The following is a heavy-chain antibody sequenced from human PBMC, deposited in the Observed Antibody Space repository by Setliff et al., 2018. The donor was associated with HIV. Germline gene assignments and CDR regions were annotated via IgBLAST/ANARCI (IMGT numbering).Heavy chain of an antibody. Sequence: LSLTCTVSGGSISSNSYYWGWIRQPPGKGLEWIGSIYRSGRTYYNPSLKSRVTISVDTSKNQFSLKLTSVTAADTAVYYCARDQPQDYDSLTGYYTGRYFDYWGRGTLVTVSS. V-gene: IGHV4-39*07. CDR2: IYRSGRT. J-gene: IGHJ4*02. CDR3: ARDQPQDYDSLTGYYTGRYFDY. CDR1: GGSISSNSYY. D-gene: IGHD3-9*01.